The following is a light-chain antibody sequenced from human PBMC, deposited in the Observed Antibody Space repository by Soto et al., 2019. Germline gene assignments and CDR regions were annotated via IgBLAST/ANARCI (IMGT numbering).Light chain of an antibody. V-gene: IGKV1-5*03. CDR3: QHYNSYSEA. Sequence: DLQMTQSPSFLSASVGDRLTSTCRASPDIRNDLGWYQQKKGKAPKXXIYKASTLKSGVPSRFSGSGYGTEFNLTISSLQTDDFATYYCQHYNSYSEAFGQGTKVDIK. CDR1: PDIRND. CDR2: KAS. J-gene: IGKJ1*01.